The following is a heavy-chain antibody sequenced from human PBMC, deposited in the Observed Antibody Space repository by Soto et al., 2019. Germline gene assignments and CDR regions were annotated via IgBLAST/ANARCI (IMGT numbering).Heavy chain of an antibody. D-gene: IGHD2-8*02. V-gene: IGHV1-18*01. CDR1: GYTFSNYA. Sequence: QVHLVQSGAEVKKPGSSVRVSCKTSGYTFSNYAISWVRQAPGQGLEWMGWINTGSGYTSYAHDRVTMTKDASTYTAYLEVTSLRSDDTAIYYCARDRVYTGGSDADYWGQVTLVTVSS. CDR2: INTGSGYT. CDR3: ARDRVYTGGSDADY. J-gene: IGHJ4*02.